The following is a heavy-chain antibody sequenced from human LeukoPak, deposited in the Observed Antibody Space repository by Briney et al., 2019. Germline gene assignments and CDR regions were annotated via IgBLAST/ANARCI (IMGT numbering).Heavy chain of an antibody. CDR3: ARAPRWLQTGYAFDI. D-gene: IGHD5-24*01. Sequence: AASVKVSCKASGYTFTSYYMHWVRQAPGQGLEWMGIINPSGGSTSYAQKFQGRVTMTRDMSTSTVYMELSSLRSEDTAVYYCARAPRWLQTGYAFDIWGQGTMVTVSS. CDR2: INPSGGST. J-gene: IGHJ3*02. V-gene: IGHV1-46*01. CDR1: GYTFTSYY.